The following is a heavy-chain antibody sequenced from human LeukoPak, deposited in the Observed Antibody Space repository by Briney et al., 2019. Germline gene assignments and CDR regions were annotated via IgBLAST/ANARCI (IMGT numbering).Heavy chain of an antibody. V-gene: IGHV3-23*01. J-gene: IGHJ1*01. D-gene: IGHD6-13*01. CDR3: AKGPYSDSSEWFQY. CDR2: ISGTGGRT. CDR1: GFSFSSYA. Sequence: GGSLRLSCAASGFSFSSYAMGWVRQAPGKGLEWVSSISGTGGRTYYADSVKGRFTISRDNSRNTLSLQMNSLRVEDTAVYFWAKGPYSDSSEWFQYWGQGTLVTVSS.